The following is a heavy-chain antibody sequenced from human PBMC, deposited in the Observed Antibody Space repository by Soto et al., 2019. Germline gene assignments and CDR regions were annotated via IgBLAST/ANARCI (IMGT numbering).Heavy chain of an antibody. CDR1: GFTLSDYY. CDR3: TRSITGPPSFDY. D-gene: IGHD1-20*01. J-gene: IGHJ4*02. CDR2: SRDKGNSYST. Sequence: EVQLVESGGGLVQPGRSLRLSCAGSGFTLSDYYIDWVRQAPGKGLEWVGRSRDKGNSYSTDYAASVKGRFTISRDASKNSLYLQMNSLKTEDTALYYCTRSITGPPSFDYWGQGTLVIVSS. V-gene: IGHV3-72*01.